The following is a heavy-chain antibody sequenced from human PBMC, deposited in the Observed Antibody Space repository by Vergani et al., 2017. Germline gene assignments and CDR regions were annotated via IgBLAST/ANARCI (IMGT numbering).Heavy chain of an antibody. D-gene: IGHD2-8*02. CDR2: ISGYNGKT. Sequence: QVQLVQSGAEVKKPGSSVKVSCKASGGTFSSYAISWVRQAPGQGLEWMGGISGYNGKTNYAQDFRDRVTLTTDTSTKTGYMELRTLRSDDTAVYYCASGYCAATDCYKSYFEFWGQGTLVTVSS. V-gene: IGHV1-18*01. CDR1: GGTFSSYA. J-gene: IGHJ4*02. CDR3: ASGYCAATDCYKSYFEF.